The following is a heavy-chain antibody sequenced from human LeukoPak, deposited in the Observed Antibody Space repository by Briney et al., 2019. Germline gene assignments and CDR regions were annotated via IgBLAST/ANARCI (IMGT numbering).Heavy chain of an antibody. Sequence: GESLEISCKGSGYSFTSYWIGWVRQMPGKGLEWIGIIYPGDCDTRYRPSFQGQVTISADKSISTAYLQWSSLKASDTAMYYCARLRFLGPVEGFAWFDPWGQGTLVTVSS. V-gene: IGHV5-51*01. CDR2: IYPGDCDT. D-gene: IGHD3-3*01. CDR3: ARLRFLGPVEGFAWFDP. CDR1: GYSFTSYW. J-gene: IGHJ5*02.